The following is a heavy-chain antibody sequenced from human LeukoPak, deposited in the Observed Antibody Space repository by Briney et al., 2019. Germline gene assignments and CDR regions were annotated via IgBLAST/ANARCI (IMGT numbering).Heavy chain of an antibody. CDR3: ARWEGNGYYFDY. CDR2: IKQDGSEE. D-gene: IGHD3-22*01. J-gene: IGHJ4*02. V-gene: IGHV3-7*01. Sequence: GGSLRLSCAASGFTFSSFWMSWVRQAPGKGLEWVANIKQDGSEEYYVDSVKGRFTISRDNGKNSLYLQMNSLRAEDTAVYYCARWEGNGYYFDYRVQGTLVTVSS. CDR1: GFTFSSFW.